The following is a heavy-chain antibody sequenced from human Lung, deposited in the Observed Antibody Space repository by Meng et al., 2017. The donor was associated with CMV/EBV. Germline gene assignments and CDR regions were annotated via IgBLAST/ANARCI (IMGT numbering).Heavy chain of an antibody. Sequence: ESLKISCAASGFTFSSYWMSWVRQAPGKGLEWVANIKEDGSAKYYVDSVKGRFTISRDNAKKSLYLQMNRLRAEDTAVYYCARWKPRIDYWGQGTLVTVSS. J-gene: IGHJ4*02. CDR2: IKEDGSAK. CDR1: GFTFSSYW. V-gene: IGHV3-7*01. D-gene: IGHD1-1*01. CDR3: ARWKPRIDY.